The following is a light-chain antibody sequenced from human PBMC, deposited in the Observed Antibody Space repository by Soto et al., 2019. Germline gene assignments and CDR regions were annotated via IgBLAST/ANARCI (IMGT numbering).Light chain of an antibody. CDR3: CSYAGSYTFSYV. Sequence: QSALTQPRSVSGSLGQSVTISCTGTSSDVGGYNYVSWYQQHPGKAPKLMIYDVSKRPSGVPDRFSGSKSGNTASLTISGLQAEDEADYYCCSYAGSYTFSYVFGTGTKLTVL. CDR2: DVS. J-gene: IGLJ1*01. V-gene: IGLV2-11*01. CDR1: SSDVGGYNY.